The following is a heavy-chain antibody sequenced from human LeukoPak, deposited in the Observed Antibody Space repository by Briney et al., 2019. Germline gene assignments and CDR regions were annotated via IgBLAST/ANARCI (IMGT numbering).Heavy chain of an antibody. CDR1: GFTFSIYE. CDR2: ISSSGSTI. V-gene: IGHV3-48*03. Sequence: PGGSLRLSCAASGFTFSIYEMNWVRQAPGKGLEWVSYISSSGSTIYYGDSVKGRFTISRDNAKNSLYLQMNSLRAEDTAVYYCARGGFDYSYYEGLDYWGQGTLVTVSS. CDR3: ARGGFDYSYYEGLDY. D-gene: IGHD4-11*01. J-gene: IGHJ4*02.